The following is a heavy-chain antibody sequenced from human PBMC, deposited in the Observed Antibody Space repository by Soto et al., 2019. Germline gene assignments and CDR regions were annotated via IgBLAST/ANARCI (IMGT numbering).Heavy chain of an antibody. CDR2: INAGNGNT. Sequence: QVQLVQSGAEVKKPGASVKVSCKASGYTFTSYAMHWVRQAPGQRLEWMGWINAGNGNTKYSQKFQGRVTITRDTSARTAYMELSSLRSEDTTVYYCARDHHRSNFDYWGQGTLVTVSS. CDR3: ARDHHRSNFDY. V-gene: IGHV1-3*01. J-gene: IGHJ4*02. D-gene: IGHD1-26*01. CDR1: GYTFTSYA.